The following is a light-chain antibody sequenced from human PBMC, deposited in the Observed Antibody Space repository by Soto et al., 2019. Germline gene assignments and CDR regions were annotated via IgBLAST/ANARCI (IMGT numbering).Light chain of an antibody. CDR2: KAS. Sequence: DIQMTQSPSTLSASVGDRVTITCRARQSISSWLAWYQQKPGKDPKLLIYKASSLESGGPSRFSGSGSGTEFTLTISSLQPDDFASYYCQQYNSYSRNTFGQGTKLEIK. CDR3: QQYNSYSRNT. J-gene: IGKJ2*01. V-gene: IGKV1-5*03. CDR1: QSISSW.